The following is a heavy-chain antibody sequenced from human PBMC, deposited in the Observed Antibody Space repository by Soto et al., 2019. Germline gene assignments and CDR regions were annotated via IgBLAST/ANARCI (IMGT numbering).Heavy chain of an antibody. D-gene: IGHD2-8*01. CDR1: GGSVNSGGYY. CDR2: IFYNGGT. J-gene: IGHJ4*02. CDR3: ARGDHGPRRFYFDT. V-gene: IGHV4-61*03. Sequence: SETLSLTCTVSGGSVNSGGYYWSWIRQPPGKGLEWIGFIFYNGGTSYNPSLGSRVTISADTSKTLFSLNLNFGTAADTAVYYCARGDHGPRRFYFDTWGQGTLVTVSS.